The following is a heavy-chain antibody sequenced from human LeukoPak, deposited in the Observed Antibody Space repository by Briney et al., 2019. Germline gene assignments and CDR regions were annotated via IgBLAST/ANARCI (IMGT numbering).Heavy chain of an antibody. CDR2: INPDSGVT. D-gene: IGHD3-10*01. CDR3: AREAGGSGTYYIDY. J-gene: IGHJ4*02. CDR1: GYRLGGYY. V-gene: IGHV1-2*06. Sequence: GASVKVSCKASGYRLGGYYMHWVRQAPGQGLEWLGRINPDSGVTSYAQKFQGRVTMTRDTSISTVYMDLRSVRSDDTAVYYCAREAGGSGTYYIDYWGQGTLVTVSS.